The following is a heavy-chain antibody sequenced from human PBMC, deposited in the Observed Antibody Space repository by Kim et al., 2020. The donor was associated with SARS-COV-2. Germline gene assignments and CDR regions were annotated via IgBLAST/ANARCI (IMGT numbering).Heavy chain of an antibody. CDR2: IIPIFGTA. CDR1: GGTFSSYA. CDR3: ARPVVDTAMVTPYNWFDP. D-gene: IGHD5-18*01. Sequence: SVKVSCKASGGTFSSYAISWVRQAPGQGLEWMGGIIPIFGTANYAQKFQGRVTITADESTSTAYMELSSLRSEDTAVYYCARPVVDTAMVTPYNWFDPWGQGTLVTVSS. J-gene: IGHJ5*02. V-gene: IGHV1-69*13.